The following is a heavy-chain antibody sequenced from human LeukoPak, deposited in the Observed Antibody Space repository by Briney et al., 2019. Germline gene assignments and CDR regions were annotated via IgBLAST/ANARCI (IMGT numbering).Heavy chain of an antibody. CDR2: IRSKAYGGTT. D-gene: IGHD2-15*01. J-gene: IGHJ5*02. V-gene: IGHV3-49*04. Sequence: HPGRSLRLSCSASGFSFGDYAMSWVRQAPGKGQEWVGFIRSKAYGGTTVYAASVKGSFTISRDDSKSFAYLQMHSLRTGDTAVYYCSRCHASCNWAPLDLWGQRTLVTVSS. CDR3: SRCHASCNWAPLDL. CDR1: GFSFGDYA.